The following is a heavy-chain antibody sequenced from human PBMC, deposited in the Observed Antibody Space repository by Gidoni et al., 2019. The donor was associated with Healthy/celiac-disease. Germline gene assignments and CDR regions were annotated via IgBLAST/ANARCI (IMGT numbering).Heavy chain of an antibody. V-gene: IGHV1-3*01. CDR3: ARDRTICGVVMLFDY. CDR2: INADNGNT. CDR1: GYTFTSYA. J-gene: IGHJ4*02. Sequence: QVQLVQSGAEVKKPGASVKVSCTASGYTFTSYAINWVRQAPGQRLEWMGWINADNGNTKYAQKFQGRVTITRDTSASRAYMEQSSLRSEDTAVYYCARDRTICGVVMLFDYWGQGTLVTVSS. D-gene: IGHD3-3*01.